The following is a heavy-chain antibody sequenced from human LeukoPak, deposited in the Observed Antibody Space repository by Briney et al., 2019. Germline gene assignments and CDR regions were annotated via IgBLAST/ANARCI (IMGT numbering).Heavy chain of an antibody. CDR1: GFTFSSSG. D-gene: IGHD5-18*01. CDR3: AKDVDTAMATGGY. Sequence: PGGSLRLYCAVSGFTFSSSGMHWVRQAPGKGLEWVAVISYDGSNKYYADSVKGRFTISRDNSKNTLYLQMNSLRAEDTAVYYCAKDVDTAMATGGYWGQGTLVTVSS. CDR2: ISYDGSNK. V-gene: IGHV3-30*18. J-gene: IGHJ4*02.